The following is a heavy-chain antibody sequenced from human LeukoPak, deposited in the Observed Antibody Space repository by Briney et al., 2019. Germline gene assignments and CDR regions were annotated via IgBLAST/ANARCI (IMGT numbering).Heavy chain of an antibody. J-gene: IGHJ4*02. CDR1: GFTFSSYS. D-gene: IGHD6-13*01. Sequence: GGPLRLSCAASGFTFSSYSMNWVRQAPGKGLEWVSSISCSSSYIYYADSVKGRFTISRDNAKNSLYLQMNSLRAEDTAVYYCARPRSSSWYYFDYWGQGTLVTVSS. CDR3: ARPRSSSWYYFDY. CDR2: ISCSSSYI. V-gene: IGHV3-21*01.